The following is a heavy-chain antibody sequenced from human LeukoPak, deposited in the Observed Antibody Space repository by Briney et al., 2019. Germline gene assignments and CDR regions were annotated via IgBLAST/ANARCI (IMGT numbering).Heavy chain of an antibody. D-gene: IGHD3-3*01. V-gene: IGHV1-2*04. CDR2: INPNSGGT. Sequence: ASVRVSCKASGYTFTGYYMHWVRQAPGQGLEWMGWINPNSGGTNYAQKFQGWFTMTRDTSISTAYMELSRLRSDDTAVYYCARGYDSVYYYGMDVWGKGTTVTVSS. CDR3: ARGYDSVYYYGMDV. J-gene: IGHJ6*04. CDR1: GYTFTGYY.